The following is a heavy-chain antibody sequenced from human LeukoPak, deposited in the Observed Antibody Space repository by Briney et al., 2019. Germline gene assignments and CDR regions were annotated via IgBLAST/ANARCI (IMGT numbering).Heavy chain of an antibody. V-gene: IGHV3-48*01. CDR3: SRDWSSGRHDEYFPH. CDR1: GFTFSSYG. D-gene: IGHD1-26*01. Sequence: GGSLRLSCAVSGFTFSSYGMNWVRQAPGKGLEWVSYISGSSDIIHYTESVKGRFTISRDNAKNSVYLQMNSLRAEDTALYYCSRDWSSGRHDEYFPHWGQGTLVTVSS. CDR2: ISGSSDII. J-gene: IGHJ1*01.